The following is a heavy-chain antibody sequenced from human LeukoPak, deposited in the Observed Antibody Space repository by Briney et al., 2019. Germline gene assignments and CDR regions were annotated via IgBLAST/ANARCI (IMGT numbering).Heavy chain of an antibody. V-gene: IGHV3-48*03. CDR2: ISSSGSTI. Sequence: GGSLRLSCVASGFTFSSYEMNWVRQAPGKGLEWVSYISSSGSTIYYADSVKGRFTISRDNAKNSLYLQMNSLRAEDTAVYYCARDAFKIDIWGQGTMVTVSS. CDR1: GFTFSSYE. CDR3: ARDAFKIDI. J-gene: IGHJ3*02.